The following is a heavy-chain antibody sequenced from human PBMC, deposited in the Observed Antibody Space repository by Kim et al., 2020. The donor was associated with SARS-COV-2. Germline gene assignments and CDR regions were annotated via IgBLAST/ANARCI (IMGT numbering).Heavy chain of an antibody. J-gene: IGHJ4*02. V-gene: IGHV3-30*02. CDR3: AKDRSSGWLDY. CDR2: K. Sequence: KYYADSVKGRFTISRDNSKNTLYLQMNSLRAEDTAVYYCAKDRSSGWLDYWGQGTLVTVSS. D-gene: IGHD6-19*01.